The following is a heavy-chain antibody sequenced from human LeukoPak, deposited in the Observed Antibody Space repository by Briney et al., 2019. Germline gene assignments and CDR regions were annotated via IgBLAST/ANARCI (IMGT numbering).Heavy chain of an antibody. J-gene: IGHJ5*02. CDR1: GGSINSSNYY. CDR2: MDYTGSA. V-gene: IGHV4-39*01. Sequence: SETLSLTCTVSGGSINSSNYYWGWIRQPPGKGLECIGTMDYTGSAYYNPSLKSRVTISVDTSKNQFSLKLSSVTAADTALYYCASHYYYGAGSYYNRWFDPWGQGTLVTVSS. D-gene: IGHD3-10*01. CDR3: ASHYYYGAGSYYNRWFDP.